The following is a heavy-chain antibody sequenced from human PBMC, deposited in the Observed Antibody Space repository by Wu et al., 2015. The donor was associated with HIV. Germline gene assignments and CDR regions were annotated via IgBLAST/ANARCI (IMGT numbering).Heavy chain of an antibody. CDR1: GAGFTSYA. V-gene: IGHV1-69*05. CDR3: ARNTDSVATSLYSLGV. D-gene: IGHD5-12*01. J-gene: IGHJ6*02. Sequence: QAQLVQFGAEVKKPGSSVKVTCKASGAGFTSYAVSWVRQAPGQGLEWMGGINPLFGTTKHAQRFQDRVKFTTDESKSTVYMGLSSLRSEDTAVYYCARNTDSVATSLYSLGVWGQGTTVTVSS. CDR2: INPLFGTT.